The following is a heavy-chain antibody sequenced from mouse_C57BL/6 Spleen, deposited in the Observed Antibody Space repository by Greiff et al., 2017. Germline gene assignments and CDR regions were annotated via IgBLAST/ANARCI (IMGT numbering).Heavy chain of an antibody. V-gene: IGHV1-81*01. D-gene: IGHD1-1*01. CDR1: GYTFTSYG. Sequence: VKLQESGAELARPGASVKLSCKASGYTFTSYGISWVKQRTGQGLEWIGEIYPRSGNTYYNEKFKGKATLTADKSSSTAYMELRSLTSEDSAVYFCARSGYYGSSSYYYAMDYWGQGTSVTVSS. CDR3: ARSGYYGSSSYYYAMDY. J-gene: IGHJ4*01. CDR2: IYPRSGNT.